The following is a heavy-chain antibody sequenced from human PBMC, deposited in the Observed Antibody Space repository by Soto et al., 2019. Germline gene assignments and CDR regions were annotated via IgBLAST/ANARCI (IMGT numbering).Heavy chain of an antibody. V-gene: IGHV4-39*01. J-gene: IGHJ5*02. CDR1: GGSITSSSYY. CDR3: ATQEVGGSYVYTFDP. Sequence: QLHLRESGPGLVKPSETLSLTCTVSGGSITSSSYYWGWIRQPPGKGLEWIGSIYYSGSTYYNPSLKRRVTISVDTSKTRFSLKLSSVTAADTAVYYCATQEVGGSYVYTFDPWGQGTLVTVSS. CDR2: IYYSGST. D-gene: IGHD1-26*01.